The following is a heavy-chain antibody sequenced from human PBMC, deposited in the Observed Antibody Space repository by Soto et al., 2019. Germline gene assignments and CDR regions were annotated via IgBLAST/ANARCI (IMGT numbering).Heavy chain of an antibody. Sequence: QVQLQESGPGLVKPSGTLSLTCAVSGGSFTSNNWWTWVRQPPGQGLEWIGDIYRTGSTNYNPSLKSRVPFSLNKSETQFSLRVTSLTAADTAFYYCPSRAPGTRVDYWGQGTLVTVSS. V-gene: IGHV4-4*02. D-gene: IGHD1-7*01. J-gene: IGHJ4*02. CDR2: IYRTGST. CDR3: PSRAPGTRVDY. CDR1: GGSFTSNNW.